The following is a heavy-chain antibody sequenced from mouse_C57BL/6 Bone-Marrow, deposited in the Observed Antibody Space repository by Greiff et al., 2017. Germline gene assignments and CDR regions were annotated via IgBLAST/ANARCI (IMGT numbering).Heavy chain of an antibody. CDR3: SRQVTTVLATKYFDV. J-gene: IGHJ1*03. V-gene: IGHV5-9*01. Sequence: EVMLVESGGGLVKPGGSLKLSCAASGFTFSSYTMSWVRQTPEKRLQWVAAISGGGGNTYYPDSVKGRFTISRDNDKNILYLHMSSLRSEDAALYYYSRQVTTVLATKYFDVWGTGTTVTVSS. D-gene: IGHD1-1*01. CDR1: GFTFSSYT. CDR2: ISGGGGNT.